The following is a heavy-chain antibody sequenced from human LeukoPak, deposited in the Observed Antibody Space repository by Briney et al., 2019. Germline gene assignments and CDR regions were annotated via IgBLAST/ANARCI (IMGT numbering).Heavy chain of an antibody. V-gene: IGHV1-69*04. D-gene: IGHD3-10*01. CDR3: AMMGYYGSGSYYNRYFDL. J-gene: IGHJ2*01. Sequence: ASVKVSCKASGGTFSSYAISWVRQAPGQGLEWMGRIIPILGIANYAQKFQGRVTMTRDTSISTAYMELSRLRSDDTAVYYCAMMGYYGSGSYYNRYFDLWGRGTLVTVSS. CDR1: GGTFSSYA. CDR2: IIPILGIA.